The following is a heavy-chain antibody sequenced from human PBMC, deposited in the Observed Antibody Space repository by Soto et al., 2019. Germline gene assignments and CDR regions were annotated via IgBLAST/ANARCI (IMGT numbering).Heavy chain of an antibody. J-gene: IGHJ4*02. CDR1: GFTFNTHT. CDR2: ISGSVVST. V-gene: IGHV3-23*01. D-gene: IGHD2-8*02. CDR3: AKDLSSCSGGVCYSLYFDS. Sequence: EVQLLESGGGLVQPGGSLRLSCAASGFTFNTHTMGWVRQAPGKGLEWVAAISGSVVSTYYADSVKGRFSISRDNSHNMVCLQLNSLTVDDTAVYYCAKDLSSCSGGVCYSLYFDSWGQGALVTVSP.